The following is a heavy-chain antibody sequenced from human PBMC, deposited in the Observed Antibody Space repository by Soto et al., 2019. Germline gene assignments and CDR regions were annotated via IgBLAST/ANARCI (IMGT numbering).Heavy chain of an antibody. CDR2: MNPNNGDK. J-gene: IGHJ3*02. V-gene: IGHV1-8*01. CDR3: ARGTFDI. CDR1: GYTFTSYD. Sequence: QVQLAQSGAEVKKPGASGKFSCKASGYTFTSYDINWVRQATGQGREWMGWMNPNNGDKGYAQKFQGRVNMTRNTSISTAYIELSSLISEDTALYYCARGTFDIWGQETMVTVS.